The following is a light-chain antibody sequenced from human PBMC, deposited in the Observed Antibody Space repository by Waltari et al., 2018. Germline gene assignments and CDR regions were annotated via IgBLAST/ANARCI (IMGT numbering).Light chain of an antibody. Sequence: QSALTQPSPVSGSPGQSITISCTGTSSYVGFYYLVSLYQQPPGKAPELVVYEVISRPSGVSNRFSGSKSGNTASLTISGLQAEDEADYYCCSYAGRNIWVFGGGTKLTVL. CDR2: EVI. CDR1: SSYVGFYYL. CDR3: CSYAGRNIWV. J-gene: IGLJ3*02. V-gene: IGLV2-23*02.